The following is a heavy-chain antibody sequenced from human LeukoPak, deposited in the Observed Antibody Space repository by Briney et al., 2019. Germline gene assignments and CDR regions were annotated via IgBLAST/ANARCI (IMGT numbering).Heavy chain of an antibody. D-gene: IGHD6-19*01. CDR1: GFSSRSNW. V-gene: IGHV3-74*01. CDR3: IMYNSGWN. CDR2: INSDGSTT. Sequence: GGALRVSCVASGFSSRSNWMCWVRQGLGKGLVWVSRINSDGSTTNYAESVRGRFTISRDNAKNTLYLQMNSLRDEDTAMYYCIMYNSGWNWGQGTLVTVSS. J-gene: IGHJ4*02.